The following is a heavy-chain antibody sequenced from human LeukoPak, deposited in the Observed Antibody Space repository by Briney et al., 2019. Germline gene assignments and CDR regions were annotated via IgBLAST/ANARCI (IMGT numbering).Heavy chain of an antibody. D-gene: IGHD4-17*01. Sequence: SETLSLTRAVYGGSFSGYYWSWFRQPPGKGLEWIGEINHSGSTNYNPSLKSRVTISVDTSKNQFSLKLSSVTAADTAVYYCASFHDYGDYDIDYWGQGTLVTVSS. CDR3: ASFHDYGDYDIDY. CDR2: INHSGST. J-gene: IGHJ4*02. V-gene: IGHV4-34*01. CDR1: GGSFSGYY.